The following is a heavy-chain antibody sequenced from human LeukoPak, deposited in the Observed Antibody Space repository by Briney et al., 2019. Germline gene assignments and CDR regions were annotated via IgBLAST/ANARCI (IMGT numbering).Heavy chain of an antibody. D-gene: IGHD6-19*01. Sequence: GASVKVSCKASGGTFSSYAISWVRQAPGQGLEWMGRIIPIFGIANYAQKFQGRVTITADKSTSTAYMELSSLRSEDTAVYYCARAVGSGWNYFDYWGQGTLVTVSP. J-gene: IGHJ4*02. CDR1: GGTFSSYA. CDR3: ARAVGSGWNYFDY. CDR2: IIPIFGIA. V-gene: IGHV1-69*04.